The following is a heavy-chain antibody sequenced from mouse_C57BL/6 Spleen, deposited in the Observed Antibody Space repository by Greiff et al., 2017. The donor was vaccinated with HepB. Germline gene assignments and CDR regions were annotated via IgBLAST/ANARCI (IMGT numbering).Heavy chain of an antibody. V-gene: IGHV1-55*01. J-gene: IGHJ2*01. Sequence: QVQLQQPGAELVKPGASVKMSCKASGYTFTSYWITWVKQRPGQGLEWIGDIYPGSGSTNYNEKFKGKATLTVDTSSSPAYMQLSSLTSEDAAVYYCATYGSSYFCDWGQGTTLTVAS. CDR1: GYTFTSYW. CDR2: IYPGSGST. CDR3: ATYGSSYFCD. D-gene: IGHD1-1*01.